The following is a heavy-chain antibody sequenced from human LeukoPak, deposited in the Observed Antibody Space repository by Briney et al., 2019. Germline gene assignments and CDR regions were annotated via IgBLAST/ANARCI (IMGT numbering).Heavy chain of an antibody. J-gene: IGHJ6*03. CDR3: ARAGGADSNYGVLLSWYMDV. D-gene: IGHD4-11*01. V-gene: IGHV3-48*03. CDR2: ISSSGSTI. Sequence: SGGSLRLSCAASGFTFSSYEMNWVRQAPGKGLEWVSYISSSGSTIYYADSVKGRFTISRDNAKNSLYLQMNSLRAEDTAVYYCARAGGADSNYGVLLSWYMDVWGKGTTVTVSS. CDR1: GFTFSSYE.